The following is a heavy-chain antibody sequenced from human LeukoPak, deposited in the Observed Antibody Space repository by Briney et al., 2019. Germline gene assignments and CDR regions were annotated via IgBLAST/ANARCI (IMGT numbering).Heavy chain of an antibody. CDR3: ASGYSGYDLNY. V-gene: IGHV1-2*02. J-gene: IGHJ4*02. Sequence: ASVKVSCKTSDFRDYYMNWVRQAPGQGLEWLGWINPKSGDTDYAQKFQGRVTKTRDTSISTAYMELSGLKPDDTAIYFCASGYSGYDLNYWGQGTQVTVSS. D-gene: IGHD5-12*01. CDR2: INPKSGDT. CDR1: DFRDYY.